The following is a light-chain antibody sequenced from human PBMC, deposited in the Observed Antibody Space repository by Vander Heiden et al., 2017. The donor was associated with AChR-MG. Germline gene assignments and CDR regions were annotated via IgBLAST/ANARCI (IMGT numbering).Light chain of an antibody. CDR1: QSVSSY. CDR3: QQRSNWPRWT. V-gene: IGKV3-11*01. Sequence: EIVLTQSPATLSLSPGERATLSCRASQSVSSYLAWYQQKPGQAPRLLIYDASNRAPGIPARFSGSGSGTDFTLTISSLEPEDFAVYYCQQRSNWPRWTFGPGTKVEIK. CDR2: DAS. J-gene: IGKJ1*01.